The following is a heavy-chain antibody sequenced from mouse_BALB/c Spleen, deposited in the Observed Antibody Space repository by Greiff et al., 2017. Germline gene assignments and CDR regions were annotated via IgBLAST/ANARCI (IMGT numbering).Heavy chain of an antibody. J-gene: IGHJ4*01. CDR3: AKKEYGNSAMDY. CDR2: IWRGGST. Sequence: QVQLQQPGPSLVQPSQSLSITCTVSGFSLTSYGVHWVRQSPGKGLEWLGVIWRGGSTDYNAAFMSRLSITKDNSKSQVFFKMNSLQADDTAIYYCAKKEYGNSAMDYWGQGTSVTVSS. D-gene: IGHD2-10*02. CDR1: GFSLTSYG. V-gene: IGHV2-5-1*01.